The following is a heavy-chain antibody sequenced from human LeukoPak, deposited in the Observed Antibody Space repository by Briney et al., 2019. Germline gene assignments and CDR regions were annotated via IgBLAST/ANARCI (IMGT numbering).Heavy chain of an antibody. D-gene: IGHD6-13*01. CDR3: AKRGLAAALFR. V-gene: IGHV3-23*01. CDR2: ISPSGGIT. CDR1: GFTFSSHG. J-gene: IGHJ4*02. Sequence: GGTLRLSCAASGFTFSSHGMNWVRQAPGKGLEWVSGISPSGGITYYTDSVKGRFTISRDNSKNTVSLQMNSLRGEDTAVYYCAKRGLAAALFRWGQGTLVTVSS.